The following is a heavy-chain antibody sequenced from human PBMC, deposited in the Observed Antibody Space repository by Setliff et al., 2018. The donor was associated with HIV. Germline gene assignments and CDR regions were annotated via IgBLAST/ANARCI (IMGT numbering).Heavy chain of an antibody. D-gene: IGHD4-4*01. CDR1: GYTFTSYY. V-gene: IGHV1-46*01. CDR3: ARDAFDYTAYYYSYMDV. Sequence: GASVKVSCKASGYTFTSYYMHWVRQAPGQGLEWMGIINPSGGSTTYAQKFQGRVTMTRDTSTSTVYMELSSLRSEDTAVYYCARDAFDYTAYYYSYMDVWGKGTTVTVSS. CDR2: INPSGGST. J-gene: IGHJ6*03.